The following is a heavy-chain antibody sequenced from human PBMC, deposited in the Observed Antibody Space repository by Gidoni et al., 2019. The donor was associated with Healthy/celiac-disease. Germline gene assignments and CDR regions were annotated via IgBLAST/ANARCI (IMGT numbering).Heavy chain of an antibody. CDR2: IYYSGST. CDR1: GGSISSYY. CDR3: ARLGTVAGNYFDY. D-gene: IGHD6-19*01. J-gene: IGHJ4*02. Sequence: QVQLQESGPGLVKPSETLSLTCTVSGGSISSYYWSWIRQPPGKGLEWIGYIYYSGSTNYNPSLKSRVTISVDTSKNQFSLKLSSVTAADTAVYYCARLGTVAGNYFDYWGQGTLVTVSS. V-gene: IGHV4-59*08.